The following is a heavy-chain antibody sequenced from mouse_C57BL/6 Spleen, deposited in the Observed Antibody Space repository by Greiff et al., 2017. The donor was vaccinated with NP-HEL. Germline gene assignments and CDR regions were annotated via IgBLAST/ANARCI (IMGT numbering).Heavy chain of an antibody. CDR3: ASSPTVVARGYAMDY. J-gene: IGHJ4*01. V-gene: IGHV1-72*01. CDR2: IDPNSGGT. D-gene: IGHD1-1*01. Sequence: QVQLQQPGAELVKPGASVKLSCKASGYTFTSYWMHWVKQRPGRGLEWIGRIDPNSGGTKYNEKFKSTATLTVDKPSSTAYMQLSSLTSEDSAVYYCASSPTVVARGYAMDYWGQGTSVTVSS. CDR1: GYTFTSYW.